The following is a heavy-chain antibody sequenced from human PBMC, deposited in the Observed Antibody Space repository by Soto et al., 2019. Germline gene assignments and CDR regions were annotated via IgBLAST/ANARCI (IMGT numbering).Heavy chain of an antibody. V-gene: IGHV4-34*01. D-gene: IGHD3-22*01. CDR1: GGSFSGYY. CDR2: INHSGST. CDR3: ARYRTYYYDSSGYYQRTYYFDY. Sequence: PSETLSLTCAVYGGSFSGYYWSWIRQPPGKGLEWIGEINHSGSTNYNPSLKSRVTISVDTSKNQFSLKLSSVTAADTAVYYCARYRTYYYDSSGYYQRTYYFDYWGQGTLVTVSS. J-gene: IGHJ4*02.